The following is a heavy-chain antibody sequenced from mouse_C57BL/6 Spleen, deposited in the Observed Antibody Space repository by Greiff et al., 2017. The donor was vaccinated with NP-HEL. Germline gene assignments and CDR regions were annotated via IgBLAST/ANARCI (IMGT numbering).Heavy chain of an antibody. Sequence: EVQVVESEGGLVQPGSSMKLSCTASGFTFSDYYMAWVRQVPEKGLEWVANINYDGSSTYYLDSLKSRFIISRDNAKNILYLQMSSLKSEDTATYYCARVYPWAMDYWGQGTSVTVSS. CDR1: GFTFSDYY. CDR3: ARVYPWAMDY. D-gene: IGHD2-1*01. J-gene: IGHJ4*01. CDR2: INYDGSST. V-gene: IGHV5-16*01.